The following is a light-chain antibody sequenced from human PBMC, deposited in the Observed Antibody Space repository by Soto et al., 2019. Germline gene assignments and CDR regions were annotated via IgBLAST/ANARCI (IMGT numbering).Light chain of an antibody. CDR3: CSYSGSNTLVL. J-gene: IGLJ2*01. V-gene: IGLV2-23*02. Sequence: QSALTQPASVSGSPGQSITISCTGTSSDVGRYNLVSWYQQHPGKAPKLIIYEASKRASGVSNRFSGSKSANTASLTISGLHAEDEDDYYCCSYSGSNTLVLVGGGTELTVL. CDR1: SSDVGRYNL. CDR2: EAS.